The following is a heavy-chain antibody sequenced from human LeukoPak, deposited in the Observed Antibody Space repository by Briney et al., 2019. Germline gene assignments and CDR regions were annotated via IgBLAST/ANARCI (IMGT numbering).Heavy chain of an antibody. Sequence: GGSLRLSCAASGFTFSSYSMGWVRQAPGKGLECVATIGLDGAQKDFVDSVKGRFTLSRDNAKNSLFLEMNRLRVEDTAVYYCARWRGLQSEFDCWGQGTLVTVSS. CDR1: GFTFSSYS. D-gene: IGHD5-24*01. J-gene: IGHJ4*02. CDR3: ARWRGLQSEFDC. CDR2: IGLDGAQK. V-gene: IGHV3-7*01.